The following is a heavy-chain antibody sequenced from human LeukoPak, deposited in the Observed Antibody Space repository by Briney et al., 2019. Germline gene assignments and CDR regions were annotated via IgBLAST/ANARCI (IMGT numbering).Heavy chain of an antibody. CDR2: ISWDGGSA. CDR1: GFTFADST. CDR3: AKDRTTSYYYYMDV. D-gene: IGHD1-7*01. V-gene: IGHV3-43*01. J-gene: IGHJ6*03. Sequence: QPGGSLRLSCAASGFTFADSTMHWVRQAPGKGLEWVSLISWDGGSAYYADSVKGRFTISRDNSKNSLYLQMNSLRTEDTALYYCAKDRTTSYYYYMDVWGKGTTVTVSS.